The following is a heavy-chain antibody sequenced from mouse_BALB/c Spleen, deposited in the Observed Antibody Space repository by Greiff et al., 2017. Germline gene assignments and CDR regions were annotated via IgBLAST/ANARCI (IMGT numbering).Heavy chain of an antibody. CDR3: ARAYYGYGAWFAY. D-gene: IGHD2-9*01. J-gene: IGHJ3*01. CDR2: IWAGGST. V-gene: IGHV2-9*02. Sequence: VKLMESGPGLVAPSQSLSITCTVSGFSLTSYGVHWVRQPPGKGLEWLGVIWAGGSTNYNSALMSRLSISKDNSKSQVFLKMNSLQTDDTAMYYCARAYYGYGAWFAYWGQGTLVTVSA. CDR1: GFSLTSYG.